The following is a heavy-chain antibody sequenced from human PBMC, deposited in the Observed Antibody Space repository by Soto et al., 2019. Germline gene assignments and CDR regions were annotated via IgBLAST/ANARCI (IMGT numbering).Heavy chain of an antibody. V-gene: IGHV3-23*01. CDR2: ISGSGSSP. Sequence: GGSLRLSCAASGFTFSNYAMNWVRQAPGKGLEWVSTISGSGSSPYYADSVKGRFTISRDNSKNTLYLQMDSLRAGDSAIYYCVRGGFFKIDYWGQGTLVTVSS. CDR3: VRGGFFKIDY. D-gene: IGHD3-3*01. J-gene: IGHJ4*02. CDR1: GFTFSNYA.